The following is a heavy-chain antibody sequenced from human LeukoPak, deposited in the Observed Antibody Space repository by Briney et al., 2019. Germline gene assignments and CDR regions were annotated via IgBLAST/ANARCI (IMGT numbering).Heavy chain of an antibody. CDR1: GGSFSGYY. D-gene: IGHD6-13*01. V-gene: IGHV4-34*01. CDR2: INHSGST. CDR3: ARVAFDSSSWFTGNNWFDP. Sequence: SETLSLTCAVYGGSFSGYYWSWIRQPPGKGLEWIGEINHSGSTNYNPSLKSRVTISVDTSKNQFSLKLSSVTAADTAVYYCARVAFDSSSWFTGNNWFDPWGQGTLVTVSS. J-gene: IGHJ5*02.